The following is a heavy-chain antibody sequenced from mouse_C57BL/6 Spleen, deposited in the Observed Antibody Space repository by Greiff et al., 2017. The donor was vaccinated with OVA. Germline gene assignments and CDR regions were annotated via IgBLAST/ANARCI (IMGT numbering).Heavy chain of an antibody. CDR1: GYTFTSYW. V-gene: IGHV1-72*01. D-gene: IGHD1-1*01. CDR3: AKKGSNGGYFDV. CDR2: IDPNSGGT. Sequence: QVQLQQPGAELVKPGASVKLSCKASGYTFTSYWMHWVKQRPGRGLEWIGRIDPNSGGTTYNEQFKSKATLTVDKSSSTAYMQLNSLTTEDSAVYYEAKKGSNGGYFDVWGTGTTVTVSS. J-gene: IGHJ1*03.